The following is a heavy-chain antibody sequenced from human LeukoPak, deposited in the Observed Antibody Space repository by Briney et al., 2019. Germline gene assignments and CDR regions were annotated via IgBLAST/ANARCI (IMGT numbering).Heavy chain of an antibody. CDR3: ARSYYYYYMDV. CDR2: IYYRGST. J-gene: IGHJ6*03. Sequence: GSLRLSCAASGLTVSSNCMSWIRQPPGKGLEWIGSIYYRGSTYYNPSLKSRVTISVDTSKNQFSLKLSSVTAADTAVYYCARSYYYYYMDVWGKGTTVTVSS. V-gene: IGHV4-39*07. CDR1: GLTVSSNC.